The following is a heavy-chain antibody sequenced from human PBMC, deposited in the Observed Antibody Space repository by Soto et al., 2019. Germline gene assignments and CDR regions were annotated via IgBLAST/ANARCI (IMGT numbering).Heavy chain of an antibody. CDR2: IYYSGST. Sequence: SETLSLTCTITGGSINSGGYYWSWIRQHPGKSLEWIGHIYYSGSTYFNPSLESRVTISVDTSKNQFSLKLTSLTSADTAFYYCSRALVPAACWFDPWGQGSLVTVS. V-gene: IGHV4-31*03. CDR3: SRALVPAACWFDP. D-gene: IGHD2-2*01. CDR1: GGSINSGGYY. J-gene: IGHJ5*02.